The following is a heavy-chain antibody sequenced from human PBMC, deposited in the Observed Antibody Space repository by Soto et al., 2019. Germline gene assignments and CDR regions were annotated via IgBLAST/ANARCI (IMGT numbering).Heavy chain of an antibody. J-gene: IGHJ6*02. CDR3: ARDLTPTAMYYYYGMDV. CDR2: ISSSGSTI. V-gene: IGHV3-11*01. CDR1: GFTFSDYY. D-gene: IGHD5-18*01. Sequence: GGSLRLSCAASGFTFSDYYMNWIRQAPGKGLEWVSYISSSGSTIYYADSVKGRFTISRDNAKNSLYLQMNSLRAEDTAVYYCARDLTPTAMYYYYGMDVWGQGTTVTVSS.